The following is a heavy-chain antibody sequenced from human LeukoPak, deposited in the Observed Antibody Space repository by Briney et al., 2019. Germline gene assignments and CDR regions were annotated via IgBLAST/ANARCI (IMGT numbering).Heavy chain of an antibody. V-gene: IGHV1-18*01. D-gene: IGHD3-22*01. Sequence: GASVKVSCKASGYTFTSYGISWVRQAPGQGLEWMGWISAYNGNTNYAQKLQGRVTMTTDTSTSTAYMELRSLRSDDTAVYYCARDPSYYDSSGLDYWGQGTLVTVSS. J-gene: IGHJ4*02. CDR3: ARDPSYYDSSGLDY. CDR1: GYTFTSYG. CDR2: ISAYNGNT.